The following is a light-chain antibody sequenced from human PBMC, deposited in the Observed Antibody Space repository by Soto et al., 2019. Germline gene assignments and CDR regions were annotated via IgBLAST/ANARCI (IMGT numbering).Light chain of an antibody. CDR3: QQYGSSPSWT. CDR1: QSVSSSY. CDR2: GAS. Sequence: EIVLTQSPGTLSLSPGERATLSCRASQSVSSSYLAWYQQKPGQAPRLLIYGASSRATGIPDRFSGSGSGTDFTLTISRLEPEDFAVYYCQQYGSSPSWTFGQGTQVPIK. J-gene: IGKJ1*01. V-gene: IGKV3-20*01.